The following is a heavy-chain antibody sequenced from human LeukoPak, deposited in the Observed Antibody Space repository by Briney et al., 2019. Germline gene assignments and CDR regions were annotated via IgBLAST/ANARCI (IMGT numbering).Heavy chain of an antibody. V-gene: IGHV4-4*09. CDR1: GGSISSYY. CDR3: ARLGHDYGGNPIDP. J-gene: IGHJ5*02. Sequence: SETLSLTCTVSGGSISSYYWSWIRQPPGKGLEWIGYIYTSGSTNYNPSLKSRVTISVDTSKNQSSLKLSSVTAADTAVYYCARLGHDYGGNPIDPWGQGTLVTVSS. CDR2: IYTSGST. D-gene: IGHD4-23*01.